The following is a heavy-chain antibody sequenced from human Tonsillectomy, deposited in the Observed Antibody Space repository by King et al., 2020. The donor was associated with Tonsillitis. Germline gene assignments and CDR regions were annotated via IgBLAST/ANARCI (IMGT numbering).Heavy chain of an antibody. V-gene: IGHV3-30-3*01. CDR3: ATDRGYGSGTFPDY. Sequence: VQLVESGGGVVQPGRSLRLSCAASGFTFSSYAMHWVRQGPGKGLEWVAVISYDGSNKYYADSVKGRFTISRDNSKNTLYLQMNSLRAEDTAVYYCATDRGYGSGTFPDYWGQGTLVTVSS. CDR1: GFTFSSYA. D-gene: IGHD3-10*01. J-gene: IGHJ4*02. CDR2: ISYDGSNK.